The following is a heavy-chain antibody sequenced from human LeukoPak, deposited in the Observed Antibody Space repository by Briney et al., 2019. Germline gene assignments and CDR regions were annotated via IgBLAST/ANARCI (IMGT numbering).Heavy chain of an antibody. Sequence: QPGGSLRLSCAASGFTFSSYSMMWVRQAPGKGLEWVSYISSSGSTIYYADSVKGRFTISRDNAKNSLYLRMNSLRAEDTAVYYCAELGITMIGGVWGKGTTVTISS. CDR1: GFTFSSYS. CDR3: AELGITMIGGV. CDR2: ISSSGSTI. D-gene: IGHD3-10*02. V-gene: IGHV3-48*04. J-gene: IGHJ6*04.